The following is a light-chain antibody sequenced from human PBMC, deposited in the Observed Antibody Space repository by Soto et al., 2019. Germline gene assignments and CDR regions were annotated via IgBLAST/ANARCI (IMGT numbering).Light chain of an antibody. J-gene: IGLJ2*01. CDR2: EVS. CDR3: SSYTNSIAL. V-gene: IGLV2-14*01. Sequence: QSALTQPASVSGSPGQSITISCTGTSSDIGDYNYVSWYQQHPGKAPKLIIFEVSDRPSGVSNRFSGSKSANTASLTISGLQAEDEADYYCSSYTNSIALFGGGTKVTVL. CDR1: SSDIGDYNY.